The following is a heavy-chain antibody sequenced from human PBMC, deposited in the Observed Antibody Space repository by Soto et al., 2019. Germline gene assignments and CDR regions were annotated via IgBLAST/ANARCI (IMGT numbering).Heavy chain of an antibody. CDR1: GDSISSSSYF. V-gene: IGHV4-39*02. CDR3: ARAFHYDNPAKEWFGP. Sequence: QVRLQESGPGLVKPSETLSLNCTVSGDSISSSSYFWSWIRRSPGKGLEWIATISYNVRTYYNPSQKSRVSKSVAPSKNLFSLKLTSVTAADPATYSVARAFHYDNPAKEWFGPWGQGTLVSGAS. D-gene: IGHD3-3*01. CDR2: ISYNVRT. J-gene: IGHJ5*02.